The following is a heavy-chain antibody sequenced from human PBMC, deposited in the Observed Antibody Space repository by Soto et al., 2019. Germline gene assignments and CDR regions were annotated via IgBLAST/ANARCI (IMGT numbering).Heavy chain of an antibody. V-gene: IGHV3-21*01. CDR3: ARDGIQLPSIWYYYYYYMDV. Sequence: GGSLRLSCAASGFTFSSYSMNWVRQAPGKGLEWVSSISSSSSYIYYADSVKGRFTISRDNAKNSLYLQMNSLRAEDTAVYYCARDGIQLPSIWYYYYYYMDVWGKGTTVTVSS. CDR1: GFTFSSYS. CDR2: ISSSSSYI. D-gene: IGHD5-18*01. J-gene: IGHJ6*03.